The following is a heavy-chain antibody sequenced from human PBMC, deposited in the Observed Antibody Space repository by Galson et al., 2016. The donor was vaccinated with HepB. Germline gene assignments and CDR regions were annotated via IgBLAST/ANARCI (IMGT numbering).Heavy chain of an antibody. CDR2: ISSDGSNK. V-gene: IGHV3-30*04. CDR1: GFTFSSYT. Sequence: SLRLSCAASGFTFSSYTMHWVRQAPGKGLEWVAVISSDGSNKYYADSVKGRFTISRDNSKNTLFLQMNSLRAEDTAVYYCAGSRAMLPGFDYWGQGTLVTVSS. J-gene: IGHJ4*02. CDR3: AGSRAMLPGFDY. D-gene: IGHD2-2*01.